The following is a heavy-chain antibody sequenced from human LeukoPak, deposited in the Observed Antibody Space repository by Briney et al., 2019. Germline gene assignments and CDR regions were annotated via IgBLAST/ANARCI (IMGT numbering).Heavy chain of an antibody. J-gene: IGHJ6*02. Sequence: GGSLRLSCAASGFTFSSYGMHLVRQARGKGLEWVAVISYDGSNKDYADSVKGRFTISRDNSKNTLYLQMNSLRAEDTAVYYCATAFVVVPAANPYDYYYGMDVWGQGTTVTVS. D-gene: IGHD2-2*01. V-gene: IGHV3-30*03. CDR2: ISYDGSNK. CDR1: GFTFSSYG. CDR3: ATAFVVVPAANPYDYYYGMDV.